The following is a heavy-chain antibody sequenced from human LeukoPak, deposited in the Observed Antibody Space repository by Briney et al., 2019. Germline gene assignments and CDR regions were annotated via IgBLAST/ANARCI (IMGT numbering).Heavy chain of an antibody. D-gene: IGHD3-3*01. Sequence: ASVKVSCKVSGYTLTELSMHWVRQAPGKGLEWMGGFDPEDGETIYAQKFQGRVTMTEDTSTDTAYMELSSLRSEDTAVYYCATVGGLLPSTIFGVVINNYYMDVWGKGTTVTVSS. V-gene: IGHV1-24*01. CDR1: GYTLTELS. CDR3: ATVGGLLPSTIFGVVINNYYMDV. CDR2: FDPEDGET. J-gene: IGHJ6*03.